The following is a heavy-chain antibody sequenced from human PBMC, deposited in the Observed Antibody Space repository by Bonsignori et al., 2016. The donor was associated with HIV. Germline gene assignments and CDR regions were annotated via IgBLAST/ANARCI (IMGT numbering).Heavy chain of an antibody. J-gene: IGHJ4*02. CDR1: GGSISSYY. CDR3: ARVSGGYYYDSSGYYKGSLYFDY. CDR2: IYYSGST. D-gene: IGHD3-22*01. V-gene: IGHV4-59*01. Sequence: GSLRLSCTVSGGSISSYYWSWIRQPPGKGLEWIGYIYYSGSTNYNPSLKSRVTISIDSSKNQFSLKLSSVTAADTAVYYCARVSGGYYYDSSGYYKGSLYFDYWGQGTLVTVSS.